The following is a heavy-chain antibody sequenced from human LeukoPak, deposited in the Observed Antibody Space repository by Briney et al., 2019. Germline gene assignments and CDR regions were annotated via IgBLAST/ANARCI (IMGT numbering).Heavy chain of an antibody. V-gene: IGHV3-53*05. CDR3: ARNWFDP. CDR1: GVIISSYA. CDR2: IYSGGST. J-gene: IGHJ5*02. Sequence: HSGGSLRLSCAASGVIISSYAMSWVRQAPGKGLEWVSVIYSGGSTYYADSVKGRFTISRDKSKNTVYLQMNSLRFEDTAMYYCARNWFDPWGQGTLVTVSS.